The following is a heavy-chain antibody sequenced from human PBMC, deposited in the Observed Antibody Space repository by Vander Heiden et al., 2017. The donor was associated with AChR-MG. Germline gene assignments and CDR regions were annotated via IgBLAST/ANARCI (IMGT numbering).Heavy chain of an antibody. J-gene: IGHJ6*03. Sequence: QLQLQESGSGLVKPSQTLSLTCAVSGGSISSGGYSWSWIRQPPGKGLEWIGYIYHSGSTYYNPSLKSRVTISVDRSKNQFSLKLSSVTAADTAVYYCARDSYGAAAGNLGYYMDVWGKGTTVTVSS. CDR1: GGSISSGGYS. D-gene: IGHD6-13*01. V-gene: IGHV4-30-2*01. CDR2: IYHSGST. CDR3: ARDSYGAAAGNLGYYMDV.